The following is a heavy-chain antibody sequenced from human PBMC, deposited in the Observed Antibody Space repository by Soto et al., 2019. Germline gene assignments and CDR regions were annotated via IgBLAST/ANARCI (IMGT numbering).Heavy chain of an antibody. Sequence: EVQLVESGGGLVQPGGSLRLSCAASGFTFSTYWMHWVRQAPGKGLEWLVNINPDGSRKFYLDSIKGRFVISRDNTKNSRYLQMDGLRADDTAVYFCARAVGSGGAYWGQGTLVTVSS. J-gene: IGHJ4*02. V-gene: IGHV3-7*01. CDR3: ARAVGSGGAY. D-gene: IGHD3-3*01. CDR2: INPDGSRK. CDR1: GFTFSTYW.